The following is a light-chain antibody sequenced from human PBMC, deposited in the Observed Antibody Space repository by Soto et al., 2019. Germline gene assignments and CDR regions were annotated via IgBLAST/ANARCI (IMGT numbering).Light chain of an antibody. Sequence: EIVLTQSPATLSLSPGERATLSCRASQSISNSLAWYQQKPGQAPRLLIYDTFNRATDIPARFSGGGSGTAFTLTTLSIEPEDFAAYYGHQCASWPQTFSQGTKLEIK. CDR2: DTF. CDR3: HQCASWPQT. V-gene: IGKV3-11*01. CDR1: QSISNS. J-gene: IGKJ2*01.